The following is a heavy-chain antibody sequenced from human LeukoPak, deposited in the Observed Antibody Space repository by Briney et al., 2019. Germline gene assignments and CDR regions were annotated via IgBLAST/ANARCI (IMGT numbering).Heavy chain of an antibody. CDR2: ISGSGGST. CDR1: GFTSSSYA. J-gene: IGHJ4*02. Sequence: GGSLRLSCAASGFTSSSYAMSWVRQAPGKGLEWVSAISGSGGSTYYADSVKGRFTISRDNSKNTLYLQMNSLRAEDTAVYYCAGQPKVGGLDYWGQGTLVTVSS. V-gene: IGHV3-23*01. CDR3: AGQPKVGGLDY. D-gene: IGHD1-26*01.